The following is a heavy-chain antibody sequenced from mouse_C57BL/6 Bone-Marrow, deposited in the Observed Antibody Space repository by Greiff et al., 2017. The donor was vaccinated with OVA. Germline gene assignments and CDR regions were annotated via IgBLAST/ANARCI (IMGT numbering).Heavy chain of an antibody. CDR3: ARYGNRLYVHD. CDR1: GYTFTNYW. Sequence: QVQLQQPGAELVRPGTSVKLSCKASGYTFTNYWMHWVQQRPGQGLEWIGVIAPSDSYINYNQKFKGRATLTVDTSSSTAYMHLSSLTSEDSAVYYCARYGNRLYVHDWGQGTSLTVSS. V-gene: IGHV1-59*01. CDR2: IAPSDSYI. D-gene: IGHD1-1*01. J-gene: IGHJ2*02.